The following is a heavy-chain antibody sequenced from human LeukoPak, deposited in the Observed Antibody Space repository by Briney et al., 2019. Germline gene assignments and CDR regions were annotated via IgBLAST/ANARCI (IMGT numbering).Heavy chain of an antibody. J-gene: IGHJ4*02. CDR1: GGSISSGGYY. CDR3: ARERDGYNSPYFDY. CDR2: IYYSGST. Sequence: SQTLSLTCTVSGGSISSGGYYWSWIRQHPGKGLEWIGYIYYSGSTYYNPSLKSRVTISVDTSKNQFSLKLSSVTAADTAVYYCARERDGYNSPYFDYWGQGTLVTVSS. D-gene: IGHD5-24*01. V-gene: IGHV4-31*03.